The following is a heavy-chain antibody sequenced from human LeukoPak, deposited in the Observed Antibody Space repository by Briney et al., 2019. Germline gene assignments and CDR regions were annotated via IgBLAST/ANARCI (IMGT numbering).Heavy chain of an antibody. CDR3: AIWTSGNY. CDR2: LDPSGSEK. D-gene: IGHD1-1*01. CDR1: GFIYHRSR. V-gene: IGHV3-7*01. J-gene: IGHJ4*02. Sequence: PGGSLRLSFPASGFIYHRSRMNWVRQAPGKGLEWVANLDPSGSEKRYVDSVKGRFIIPKDNPGASLYLDMYSLSDEDTAIYYCAIWTSGNYWGQGTLVTVSS.